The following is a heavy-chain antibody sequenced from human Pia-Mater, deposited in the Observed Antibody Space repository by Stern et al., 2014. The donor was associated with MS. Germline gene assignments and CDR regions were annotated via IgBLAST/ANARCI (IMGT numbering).Heavy chain of an antibody. CDR3: ARSSSSVSVEFFDF. CDR2: IYHTGKS. Sequence: QLVESGPGLLRPSETLSLTCTVSGDSISSSNYYWGWIRQSTERGLEWIGSIYHTGKSYHNPSLPSRLTISVQTSHTPFSLQLISVTATDTAVYYCARSSSSVSVEFFDFWGQGTLVTVSS. J-gene: IGHJ4*02. CDR1: GDSISSSNYY. D-gene: IGHD4-23*01. V-gene: IGHV4-39*01.